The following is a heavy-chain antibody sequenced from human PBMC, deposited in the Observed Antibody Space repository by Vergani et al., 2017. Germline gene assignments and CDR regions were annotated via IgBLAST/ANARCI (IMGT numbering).Heavy chain of an antibody. V-gene: IGHV2-70*04. D-gene: IGHD3-10*01. CDR1: GIPLSTSGMR. Sequence: QVTLKESGPALVKPTQTLTLTCTVSGIPLSTSGMRVSWIRQLPGKAPEWLARIDWDDEKFYSPSLKTRLTISKDTSKNQVVLTMTKMDPVDTAMYYCTWLYGPTGHWYFDFWGRGTLVAVSS. CDR2: IDWDDEK. CDR3: TWLYGPTGHWYFDF. J-gene: IGHJ2*01.